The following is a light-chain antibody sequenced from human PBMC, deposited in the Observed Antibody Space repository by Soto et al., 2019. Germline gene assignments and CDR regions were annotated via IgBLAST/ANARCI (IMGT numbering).Light chain of an antibody. CDR3: QHYDGSRT. CDR2: AAS. Sequence: EIVLTQSPHTLSLAPGERVSLSCSTSHTISSSYFVWYQQKPGQPPRLLVYAASIRAPGIPDRFSGSGSGADFTLTISRLGPAYFAVYYCQHYDGSRTFGGGTRVEIK. CDR1: HTISSSY. V-gene: IGKV3-20*01. J-gene: IGKJ4*01.